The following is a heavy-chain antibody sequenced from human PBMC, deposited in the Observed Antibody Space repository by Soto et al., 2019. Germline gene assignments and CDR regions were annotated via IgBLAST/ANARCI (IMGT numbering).Heavy chain of an antibody. CDR3: ARVLAQAPVVPAAMRYLSGWFDP. J-gene: IGHJ5*02. D-gene: IGHD2-2*01. CDR2: INHSGST. V-gene: IGHV4-34*01. Sequence: PSETLSLTCAVYGGSFSGYYWSWIRQPPGKGLEWIGEINHSGSTNYNPSLKSRVTISVDTSKNQFSLKLSSVTAADTAVYYCARVLAQAPVVPAAMRYLSGWFDPWGQGTLVTVSS. CDR1: GGSFSGYY.